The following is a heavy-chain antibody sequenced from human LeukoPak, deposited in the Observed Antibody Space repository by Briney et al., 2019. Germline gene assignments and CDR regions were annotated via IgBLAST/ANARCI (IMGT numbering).Heavy chain of an antibody. CDR1: GYTFTSYG. D-gene: IGHD1-26*01. V-gene: IGHV1-69*04. Sequence: GASVKVSCKASGYTFTSYGISWVRQAPGQGLEWMGRIIPILGIANYAQKFQGRVTITADKSTSTAYMELSSLRSEDTAVYYCARGLPVVSSALLSYWGQGTLVTVSS. CDR3: ARGLPVVSSALLSY. CDR2: IIPILGIA. J-gene: IGHJ4*02.